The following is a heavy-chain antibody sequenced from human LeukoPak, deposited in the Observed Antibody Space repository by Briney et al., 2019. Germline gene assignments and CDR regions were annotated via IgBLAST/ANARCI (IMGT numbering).Heavy chain of an antibody. CDR1: GGSFSSYY. CDR3: ARMISSGSYLAWFDP. J-gene: IGHJ5*02. CDR2: INHSGST. D-gene: IGHD1-26*01. V-gene: IGHV4-34*01. Sequence: PSETLSLTCAVYGGSFSSYYWSWIRQPPGKGLEWIGEINHSGSTNYNPSLKSRVTISVGTSKNQFSLKLSSVTAADTAVYYCARMISSGSYLAWFDPWGQGTLVTVSS.